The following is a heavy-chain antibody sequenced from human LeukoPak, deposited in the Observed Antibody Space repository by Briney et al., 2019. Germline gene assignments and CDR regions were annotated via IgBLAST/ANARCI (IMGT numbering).Heavy chain of an antibody. CDR3: ARQGPGDAFDI. J-gene: IGHJ3*02. D-gene: IGHD1-14*01. V-gene: IGHV7-4-1*02. CDR2: INTNTGNP. Sequence: ASVKVSCKASGYTFTSYAMNWVRQAPGQGLEWMGWINTNTGNPTYAQGFTGRFVFSLDTSVSTAYLQISSLKASDTAMYYCARQGPGDAFDIWGQGTMVTVSS. CDR1: GYTFTSYA.